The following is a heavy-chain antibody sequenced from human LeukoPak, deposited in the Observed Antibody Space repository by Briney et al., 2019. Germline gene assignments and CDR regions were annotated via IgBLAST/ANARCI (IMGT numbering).Heavy chain of an antibody. CDR1: GFTFDDYA. Sequence: GRSLRLSCAASGFTFDDYAMHWVRQAPGKGLEYVSGIGPDGGTTYYANSVKGRFTISRDNSKNMLYLQMGSLTADDMAVYYCARGAQLTDYWGQGTLVTVSS. V-gene: IGHV3-64*01. D-gene: IGHD6-13*01. CDR2: IGPDGGTT. J-gene: IGHJ4*02. CDR3: ARGAQLTDY.